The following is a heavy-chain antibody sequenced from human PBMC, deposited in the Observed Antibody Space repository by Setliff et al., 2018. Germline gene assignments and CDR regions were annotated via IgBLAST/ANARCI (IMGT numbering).Heavy chain of an antibody. Sequence: LSLTCNVSDDSISSRHYYWSCIRQPAGKGLEWLGQIYTSWSTNYNPSPKGRATLSIDAAERQFSLKLTSVTAADTAVYYCARMSEFQYMDVWGKGTTVTVSS. CDR2: IYTSWST. J-gene: IGHJ6*03. CDR1: DDSISSRHYY. CDR3: ARMSEFQYMDV. V-gene: IGHV4-61*09.